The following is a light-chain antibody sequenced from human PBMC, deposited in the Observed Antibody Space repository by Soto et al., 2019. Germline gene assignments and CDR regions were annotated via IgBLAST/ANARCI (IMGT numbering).Light chain of an antibody. Sequence: DIQMIQSPSSVSASVGDRVTITCRASQGISNWLAWYQHKPGKAPNLLIYAASILHSGVPSRFSGSGSGTDFTLTISDLQPEDFATYYCQQADSFPLTLGGGTKVEIK. CDR3: QQADSFPLT. CDR2: AAS. V-gene: IGKV1-12*01. CDR1: QGISNW. J-gene: IGKJ4*01.